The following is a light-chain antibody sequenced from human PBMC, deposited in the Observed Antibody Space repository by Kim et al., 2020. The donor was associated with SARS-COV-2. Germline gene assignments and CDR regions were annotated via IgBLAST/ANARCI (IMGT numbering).Light chain of an antibody. CDR1: QSLLHSSGFNY. Sequence: GEPASISCRPSQSLLHSSGFNYLDWYVQKPGQSPQLLIYWGSYRASGVPDRFSGSGSGTDFTLKITRVEAEDVGVYYCMQALQRGTFGQGTKLEI. J-gene: IGKJ2*01. V-gene: IGKV2-28*01. CDR2: WGS. CDR3: MQALQRGT.